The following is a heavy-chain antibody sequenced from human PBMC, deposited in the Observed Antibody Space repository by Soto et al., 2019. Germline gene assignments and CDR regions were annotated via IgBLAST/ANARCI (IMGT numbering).Heavy chain of an antibody. V-gene: IGHV4-4*02. D-gene: IGHD5-12*01. CDR1: GDSFSGSNW. J-gene: IGHJ4*02. CDR2: IDHSGST. CDR3: ARDQGYGFDY. Sequence: QVQLQESGPGLVKPSGTLSLTCAVYGDSFSGSNWWHWVRQPPGKGLEWIAEIDHSGSTNYNPSLKSRVTISVDKSKNQFSLKLSSVTAADTAMYYCARDQGYGFDYWGQGTLVTVSS.